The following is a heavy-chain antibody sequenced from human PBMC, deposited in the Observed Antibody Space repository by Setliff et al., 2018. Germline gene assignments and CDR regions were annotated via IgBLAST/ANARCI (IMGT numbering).Heavy chain of an antibody. CDR2: FIPILGAT. D-gene: IGHD3-16*01. J-gene: IGHJ5*01. Sequence: SVKVSCKSSGGTFSSSGITWVRQAPGQGLQWLGRFIPILGATNYAQNFQGRVTITADESTSTGYMELRSLRSDDTAVYYCARVLRSPYWRLDSWGQGTQVTVSS. CDR3: ARVLRSPYWRLDS. CDR1: GGTFSSSG. V-gene: IGHV1-69*13.